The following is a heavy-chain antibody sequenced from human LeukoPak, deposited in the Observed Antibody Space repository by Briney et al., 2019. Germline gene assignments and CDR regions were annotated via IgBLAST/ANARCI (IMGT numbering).Heavy chain of an antibody. D-gene: IGHD6-13*01. CDR2: MHPNSGGT. V-gene: IGHV1-2*02. CDR1: GYTFTDYY. J-gene: IGHJ5*02. CDR3: ARVVMEQQLDWFDP. Sequence: ASVKVSCKASGYTFTDYYMHWLRQAPGQGLEWMGWMHPNSGGTNYAQKFQGRVTMTRDTSISTAYMDLSSLRSDGTAVYYCARVVMEQQLDWFDPWGQGTLVTVSS.